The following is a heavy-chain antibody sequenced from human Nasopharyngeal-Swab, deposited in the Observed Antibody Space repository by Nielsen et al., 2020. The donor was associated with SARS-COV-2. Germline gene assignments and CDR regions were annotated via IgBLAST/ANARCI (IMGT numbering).Heavy chain of an antibody. J-gene: IGHJ4*02. Sequence: GESLKISCAASGFTFSSYDMHWVRQATGKGLEWVSAIGTAGDAYYPGSVKGRFTISRENAKNSLYLQMNSLRAEDTAVYYCASGTVTLLHYWGRGTLVTVSS. CDR3: ASGTVTLLHY. CDR2: IGTAGDA. V-gene: IGHV3-13*01. CDR1: GFTFSSYD. D-gene: IGHD4-23*01.